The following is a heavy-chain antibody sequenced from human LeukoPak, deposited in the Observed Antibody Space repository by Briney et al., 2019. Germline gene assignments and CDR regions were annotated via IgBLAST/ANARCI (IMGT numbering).Heavy chain of an antibody. Sequence: GGSLRLSCAASGFTFSSYWMSWVSQAPGKGLEWVANIKEDGSEKYYVDSVKARFTISRNNAKNSLYLQMNSLRAEDTAVYYCARFRRYSGSFYPDYWGQGTLVTVSS. J-gene: IGHJ4*02. V-gene: IGHV3-7*01. D-gene: IGHD1-26*01. CDR2: IKEDGSEK. CDR3: ARFRRYSGSFYPDY. CDR1: GFTFSSYW.